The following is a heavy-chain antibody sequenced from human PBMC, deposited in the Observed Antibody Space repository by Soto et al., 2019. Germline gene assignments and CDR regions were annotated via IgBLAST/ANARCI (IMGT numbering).Heavy chain of an antibody. J-gene: IGHJ4*02. CDR1: GFSLSSSGVG. CDR3: VHLLTGGRFDS. D-gene: IGHD3-16*01. Sequence: QITLKESGPSLVKPTETLTLTCTFSGFSLSSSGVGVAWIRQPPGKPPEWLALIYWDDDKYTSPSLKSRLTITKDTSKNQVVLLMTNMDPVDTATYFCVHLLTGGRFDSWGQGTLVTVSS. V-gene: IGHV2-5*02. CDR2: IYWDDDK.